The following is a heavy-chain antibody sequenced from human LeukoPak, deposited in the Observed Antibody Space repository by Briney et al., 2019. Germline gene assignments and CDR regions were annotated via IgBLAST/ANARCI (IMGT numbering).Heavy chain of an antibody. V-gene: IGHV4-59*08. Sequence: SEILSLTCDVSGGSLSSYYWSWIRQPPGKGLEWIAYIYYNGKTNYNPSFKGRVTISVDMSKNQVSLKLTSVAAADTAIYYCARQRSATAALHLGGQGTMVTVSS. CDR3: ARQRSATAALHL. CDR2: IYYNGKT. CDR1: GGSLSSYY. D-gene: IGHD6-13*01. J-gene: IGHJ3*01.